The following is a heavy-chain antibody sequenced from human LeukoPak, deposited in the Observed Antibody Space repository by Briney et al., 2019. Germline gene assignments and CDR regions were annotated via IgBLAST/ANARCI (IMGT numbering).Heavy chain of an antibody. CDR2: ISGSGGST. V-gene: IGHV3-23*01. CDR1: GFTFSSYA. CDR3: ARGIAAAGTAHYYGMDV. J-gene: IGHJ6*02. Sequence: GGSLRLSCAASGFTFSSYAMSWVRQAPGKGLEWVSAISGSGGSTYYADSVKGRFTISRDNSKNTLYLQMNSLRAEDTAVYYCARGIAAAGTAHYYGMDVWGQGTTVTVSS. D-gene: IGHD6-13*01.